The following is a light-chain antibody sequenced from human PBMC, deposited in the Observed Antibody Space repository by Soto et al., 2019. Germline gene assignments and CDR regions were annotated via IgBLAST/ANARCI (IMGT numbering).Light chain of an antibody. J-gene: IGKJ5*01. CDR2: DAS. CDR3: QHFANLPMT. CDR1: QSIGTY. V-gene: IGKV1-33*01. Sequence: DIQMTQPQSSLSASVGDSVTIACRASQSIGTYLNWYQQKPGRAPKLLIYDASNLETGVPSRFSGSGSGTDFTFTISSLQPEDIATYYCQHFANLPMTFGQGTRLETK.